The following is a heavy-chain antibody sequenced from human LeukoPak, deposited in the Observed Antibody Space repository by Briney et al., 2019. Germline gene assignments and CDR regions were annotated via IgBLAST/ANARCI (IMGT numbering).Heavy chain of an antibody. CDR3: ARPCSSTSCYWFYMDV. CDR1: GGSISSYY. Sequence: SETLSLTCTASGGSISSYYWSWIRQPAEKGLEWIGRIYSSGSTNYNPSLKSRVTMSVDTSKNQFSLKLSSVTAADTAVYYCARPCSSTSCYWFYMDVWGKGTTVTVSS. V-gene: IGHV4-4*07. D-gene: IGHD2-2*01. CDR2: IYSSGST. J-gene: IGHJ6*03.